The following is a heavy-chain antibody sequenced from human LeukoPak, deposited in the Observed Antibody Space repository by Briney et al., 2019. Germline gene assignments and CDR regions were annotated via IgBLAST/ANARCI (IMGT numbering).Heavy chain of an antibody. V-gene: IGHV3-74*01. CDR3: ARGDQQLPRSTPDY. D-gene: IGHD2-2*01. CDR1: GFTFSSSW. Sequence: GGSLRLSCAVSGFTFSSSWMHWVRQAPGKGLVWVSHIKTDGSTTAYADSVKGRFTISRDNAKNTLYLQMNSLRAEDTGVYYCARGDQQLPRSTPDYWGQGTLVAVSS. CDR2: IKTDGSTT. J-gene: IGHJ4*02.